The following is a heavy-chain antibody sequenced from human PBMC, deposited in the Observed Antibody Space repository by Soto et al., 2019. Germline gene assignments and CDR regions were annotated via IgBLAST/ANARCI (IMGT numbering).Heavy chain of an antibody. V-gene: IGHV1-69*01. CDR2: IIPIFGTA. CDR1: GGTFRSYS. J-gene: IGHJ4*02. D-gene: IGHD1-26*01. CDR3: ARDGGRHSGGIDY. Sequence: QVQLVQSGAEVKKPGSSVKVSCKASGGTFRSYSINWVRQAPGQGLEWMGEIIPIFGTANYAQKFQGRVTMSADESTTTAYMELSRLGSEATAVYYCARDGGRHSGGIDYWGQGTLVTVSS.